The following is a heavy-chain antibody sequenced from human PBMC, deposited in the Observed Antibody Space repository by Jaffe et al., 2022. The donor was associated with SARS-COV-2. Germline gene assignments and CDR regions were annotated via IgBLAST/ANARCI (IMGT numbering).Heavy chain of an antibody. Sequence: QVQLQESGPGLVKPSETLSLTCTVSGGSISSSSHYWDWIRQPPGKGLEWIATIYYLGYTYYNPSLKSRVTISVDTSKNQFSLTLRSVTAADMALYYCARHTANSGDFNWGQGTLVPVSS. D-gene: IGHD1-26*01. J-gene: IGHJ4*02. CDR2: IYYLGYT. CDR3: ARHTANSGDFN. V-gene: IGHV4-39*01. CDR1: GGSISSSSHY.